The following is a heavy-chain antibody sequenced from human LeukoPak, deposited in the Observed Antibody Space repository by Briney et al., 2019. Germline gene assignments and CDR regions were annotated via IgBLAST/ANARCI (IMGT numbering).Heavy chain of an antibody. V-gene: IGHV3-66*01. D-gene: IGHD1-26*01. J-gene: IGHJ4*02. CDR1: GFTVSSNY. CDR2: IYSGGST. Sequence: GGSLRLSCAASGFTVSSNYMSWVRQAPGKGLEWASVIYSGGSTYYADSVKGRFTISRDNAKNSLYLQMNSLRAEDTAVYYCARDLLLGGSYYDLFDYWGQGTLVTVSS. CDR3: ARDLLLGGSYYDLFDY.